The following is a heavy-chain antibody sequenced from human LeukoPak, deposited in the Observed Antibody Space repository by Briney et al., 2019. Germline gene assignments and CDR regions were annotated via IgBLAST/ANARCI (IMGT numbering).Heavy chain of an antibody. Sequence: PSETLSLTCTVSGGSISSYYWSWIRQPPGKGLEWIGYIYYSGSTNYNLSLKSRVTISVDTSKNQFSLKLSSVTAADTAVYYCARQGYNPYYYYGMDVWGQGTTVTVSS. J-gene: IGHJ6*02. V-gene: IGHV4-59*01. D-gene: IGHD5-24*01. CDR3: ARQGYNPYYYYGMDV. CDR2: IYYSGST. CDR1: GGSISSYY.